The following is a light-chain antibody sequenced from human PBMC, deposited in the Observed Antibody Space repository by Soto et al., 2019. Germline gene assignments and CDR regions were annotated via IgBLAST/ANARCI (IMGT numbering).Light chain of an antibody. J-gene: IGKJ1*01. V-gene: IGKV1-5*01. CDR3: QKYKSHSRT. CDR2: DAS. CDR1: QSINNW. Sequence: DLQMTQSPSTLSASVGDRVTITCRASQSINNWLAWYQQKPRQAPNLLIYDASTLNSGVPSRFNGSRSGTEFTLTISSLQPDDFATYYCQKYKSHSRTCGQGTKVDIK.